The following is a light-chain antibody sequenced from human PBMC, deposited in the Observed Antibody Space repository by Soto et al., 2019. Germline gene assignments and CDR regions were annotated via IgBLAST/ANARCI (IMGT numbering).Light chain of an antibody. Sequence: DVQMTQSPSSLSASVGDRVTITCQASQNINNYSNWYQQKPGRAPKLLIYDASNLEAGVPSRFRGSGSGTDFTFTISRLQPEDIATYYCQQYENLPTFDQGTRLEIK. CDR2: DAS. CDR3: QQYENLPT. J-gene: IGKJ5*01. V-gene: IGKV1-33*01. CDR1: QNINNY.